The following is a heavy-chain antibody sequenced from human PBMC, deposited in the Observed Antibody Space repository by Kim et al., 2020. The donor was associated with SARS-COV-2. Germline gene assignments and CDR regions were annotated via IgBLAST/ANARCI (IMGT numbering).Heavy chain of an antibody. V-gene: IGHV4-59*01. Sequence: SETLSLTCTVSGGSISSYYWSWIRQPPGKGLEWIGYIYYSGSTKYNPSLKSRVTISVDTSKNQFSLKLSSVTAADTAVYYCARDGVTMVRGVKSYNWFDPWGQGTLVTVSS. CDR2: IYYSGST. CDR1: GGSISSYY. D-gene: IGHD3-10*01. J-gene: IGHJ5*02. CDR3: ARDGVTMVRGVKSYNWFDP.